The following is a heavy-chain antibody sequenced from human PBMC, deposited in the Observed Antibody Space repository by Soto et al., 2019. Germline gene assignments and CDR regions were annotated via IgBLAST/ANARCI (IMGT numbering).Heavy chain of an antibody. CDR2: ISGSGGST. CDR1: GFSFSNYA. CDR3: AKDQYYDSSGYYAYWYFDL. J-gene: IGHJ2*01. D-gene: IGHD3-22*01. V-gene: IGHV3-23*01. Sequence: GGSLRLSCATSGFSFSNYAMSWVRQAPGKGLEWVSAISGSGGSTYYADSVKGRFNISRDNSKNTLYLQMNSLRAEDTAVYYCAKDQYYDSSGYYAYWYFDLWGRGTLVTVSS.